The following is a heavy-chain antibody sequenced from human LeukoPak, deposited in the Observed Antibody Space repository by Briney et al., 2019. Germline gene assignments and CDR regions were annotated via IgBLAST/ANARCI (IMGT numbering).Heavy chain of an antibody. CDR3: ARGDYYDSSGYSHTDY. Sequence: ASVKVSCKASGYXFIGHYIHWVRQAPGQGLEWMGWINPNDGGTNYAQKFQGRVTMTRDTSTNTVYMELSSLRSEDTAVYYCARGDYYDSSGYSHTDYWGQGTLVTVSS. CDR1: GYXFIGHY. CDR2: INPNDGGT. J-gene: IGHJ4*02. D-gene: IGHD3-22*01. V-gene: IGHV1-2*02.